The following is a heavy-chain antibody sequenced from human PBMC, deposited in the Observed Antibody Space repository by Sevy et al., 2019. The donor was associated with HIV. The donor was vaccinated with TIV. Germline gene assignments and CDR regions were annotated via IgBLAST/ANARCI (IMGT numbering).Heavy chain of an antibody. Sequence: GGSLRLSCAASGFTFSDYYMSWIRQAPGKGLEWVSYISSSGSTIYYADSVKGRFTISSDNAKNSLYLQMNSLRAKDTAMYYCARDGYCSGGSCYGHAAFDIWGQGTMVTVSS. CDR1: GFTFSDYY. CDR3: ARDGYCSGGSCYGHAAFDI. D-gene: IGHD2-15*01. V-gene: IGHV3-11*01. J-gene: IGHJ3*02. CDR2: ISSSGSTI.